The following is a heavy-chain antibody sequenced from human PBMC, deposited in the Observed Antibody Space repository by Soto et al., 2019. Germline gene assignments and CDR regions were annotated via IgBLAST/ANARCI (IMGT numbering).Heavy chain of an antibody. D-gene: IGHD6-25*01. CDR2: TYHRGST. CDR3: AIIGGYHGPLDY. CDR1: GVSISSYF. Sequence: KPSETLSLTCSVSGVSISSYFWSWIRQAPGRGLEWIGYTYHRGSTNYSPSLKSRVAISLDTSENQFSLKVNSVTAADTAVYYCAIIGGYHGPLDYWGQGTPVTVSS. V-gene: IGHV4-59*01. J-gene: IGHJ4*02.